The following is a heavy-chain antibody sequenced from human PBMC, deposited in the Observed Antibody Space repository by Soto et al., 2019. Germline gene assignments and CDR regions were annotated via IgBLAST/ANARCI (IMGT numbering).Heavy chain of an antibody. CDR1: GFTFSSYS. CDR3: ARDTRYYDILTGYGQAGYYMDV. D-gene: IGHD3-9*01. Sequence: GGSLRLSCAASGFTFSSYSMNWVRQAPGKGLEWVSSISSSSSYIYYADSVKGQFTISRDNAKNSLYLQMNSLRAEDTAVYYCARDTRYYDILTGYGQAGYYMDVWGKGTTVTVSS. J-gene: IGHJ6*03. V-gene: IGHV3-21*01. CDR2: ISSSSSYI.